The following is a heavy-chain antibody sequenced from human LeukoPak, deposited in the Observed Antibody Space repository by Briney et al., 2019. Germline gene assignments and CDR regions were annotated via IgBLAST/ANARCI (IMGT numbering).Heavy chain of an antibody. CDR2: ISSSSSYI. J-gene: IGHJ4*02. CDR3: ARAVAGQWGFDY. CDR1: GFTFSSYS. D-gene: IGHD6-19*01. Sequence: PGGSLRLSCAASGFTFSSYSMNWVRQAPGKGLEWVSSISSSSSYIYYADSVKGRFTISRDNAKNSLYLQMNSLRAEDTAVYYCARAVAGQWGFDYWGQGTLVTVSS. V-gene: IGHV3-21*01.